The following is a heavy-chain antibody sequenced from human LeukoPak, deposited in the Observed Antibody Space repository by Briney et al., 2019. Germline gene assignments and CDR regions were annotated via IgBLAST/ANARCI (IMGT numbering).Heavy chain of an antibody. CDR3: AKVVSGGHHDY. CDR1: GYTFTNND. CDR2: MNPRSGNT. V-gene: IGHV1-8*01. D-gene: IGHD2-15*01. Sequence: ASVKVSCKPSGYTFTNNDISWVRQAAGQGLEWMGWMNPRSGNTGYAQKFQGRVTMTRDTSITTAYMELSALRSEDTAVYYCAKVVSGGHHDYWGQGTLVTVSS. J-gene: IGHJ4*02.